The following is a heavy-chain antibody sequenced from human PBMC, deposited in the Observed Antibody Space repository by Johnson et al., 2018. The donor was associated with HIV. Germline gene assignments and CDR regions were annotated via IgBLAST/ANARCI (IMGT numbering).Heavy chain of an antibody. V-gene: IGHV3-9*01. CDR2: ISWNSGSI. D-gene: IGHD6-19*01. J-gene: IGHJ3*02. CDR3: ARAIDQGYSSGWSSDVYDI. Sequence: EVQLVESGGGLVKPGGSLRLSCAASGFTFSTYWMSWVRQAPGKGLEWVSGISWNSGSIGYADSVKGRFTISRDNAKNSLYLQMNSLRVEDTAVYYCARAIDQGYSSGWSSDVYDIWGQGTMVTVSA. CDR1: GFTFSTYW.